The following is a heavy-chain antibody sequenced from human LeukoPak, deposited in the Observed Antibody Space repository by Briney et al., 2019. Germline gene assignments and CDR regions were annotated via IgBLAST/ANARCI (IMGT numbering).Heavy chain of an antibody. CDR2: IYYSGST. CDR1: GGSISSYY. J-gene: IGHJ3*02. V-gene: IGHV4-59*08. D-gene: IGHD3-22*01. CDR3: ARRRYYYDSSGYSHDAFDI. Sequence: VKPSETLSLTCTVSGGSISSYYWSWIRQPPGKGLEWIGYIYYSGSTNYNPSLKSRVTISVDTSKNQFSLKLSSVTAAATAVYYCARRRYYYDSSGYSHDAFDIWGQGTMVTVSS.